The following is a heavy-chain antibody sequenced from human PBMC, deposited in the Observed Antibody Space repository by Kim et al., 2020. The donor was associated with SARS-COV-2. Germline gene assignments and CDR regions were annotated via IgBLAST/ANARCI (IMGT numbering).Heavy chain of an antibody. V-gene: IGHV1-69*13. D-gene: IGHD3-9*01. CDR3: ARAQREITTYYDILTGYPFDY. Sequence: SVKVSCKASGGTFSSYAISWVRQAPGQGLEWMGGIIPIFGTANYAQKFQGRVTITADESTSTAYMELSSLRSEDTAVYYCARAQREITTYYDILTGYPFDYWGQGTLVTVSS. CDR1: GGTFSSYA. J-gene: IGHJ4*02. CDR2: IIPIFGTA.